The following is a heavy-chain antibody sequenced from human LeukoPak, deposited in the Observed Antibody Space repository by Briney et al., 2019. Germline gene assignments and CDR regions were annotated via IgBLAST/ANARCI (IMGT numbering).Heavy chain of an antibody. CDR3: ARVSWFPGTSYYYMDV. D-gene: IGHD1-1*01. Sequence: SETLSLTCTISGGSVSDYYWSWIRQSPGKGLEWIGYIYHTGSTSYSPSLKSRVTISADTSQNQFSLKLSSVTAADTAVYYCARVSWFPGTSYYYMDVWGKGTTVTVSS. V-gene: IGHV4-59*02. J-gene: IGHJ6*03. CDR2: IYHTGST. CDR1: GGSVSDYY.